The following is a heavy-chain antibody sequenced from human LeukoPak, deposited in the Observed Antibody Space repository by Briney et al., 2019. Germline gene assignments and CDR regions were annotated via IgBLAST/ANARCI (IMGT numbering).Heavy chain of an antibody. J-gene: IGHJ6*02. CDR3: ASADCGGDCVPSHYYYYYGMDV. Sequence: GGSLRLSCAASGFTFSSYAMHWVRQAPGKGLEWVAVISYDGSNKYYADSVKGRFTISRDNSKNTLYLQMNSLRAEDTAVYYCASADCGGDCVPSHYYYYYGMDVWGQGTTVTVSS. CDR1: GFTFSSYA. V-gene: IGHV3-30*04. D-gene: IGHD2-21*02. CDR2: ISYDGSNK.